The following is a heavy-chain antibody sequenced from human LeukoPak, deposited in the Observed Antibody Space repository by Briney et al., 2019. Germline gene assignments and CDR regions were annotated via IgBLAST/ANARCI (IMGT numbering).Heavy chain of an antibody. V-gene: IGHV1-8*02. CDR3: ARVFMRELLPAF. D-gene: IGHD1-26*01. J-gene: IGHJ4*02. CDR1: GYTFTSYD. CDR2: MNPNSGNT. Sequence: ASVKVSCKASGYTFTSYDINWVRQATGQGLEWMGWMNPNSGNTGYAQKFQGRVTMTRNTSISTAYMELSSLRSEDTAVYYCARVFMRELLPAFWGQGTLVTVSS.